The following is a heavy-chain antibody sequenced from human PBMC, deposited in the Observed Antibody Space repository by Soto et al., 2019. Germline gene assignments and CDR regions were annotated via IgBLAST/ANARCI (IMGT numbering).Heavy chain of an antibody. V-gene: IGHV1-2*02. D-gene: IGHD6-13*01. CDR1: GYTFPCYY. J-gene: IGHJ6*02. Sequence: GSSVDVSCKATGYTFPCYYMHWVRQAPGQGLEWMGWINPNSGGTNYAQKFQGRVTMTRDTSISTAYMELSRLRSDDTAVYYCANEAAGRPGGMDVRGQGTTVTVSS. CDR2: INPNSGGT. CDR3: ANEAAGRPGGMDV.